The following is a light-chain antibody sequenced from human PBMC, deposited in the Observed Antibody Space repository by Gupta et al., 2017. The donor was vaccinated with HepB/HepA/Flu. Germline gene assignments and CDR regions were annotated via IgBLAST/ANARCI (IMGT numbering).Light chain of an antibody. V-gene: IGKV3-11*01. Sequence: EFVLTQSPATLSLSPAERATLSCRASQSVSIYFTWYQQKHGQAPRLLIYDASNRATGIPVRFSGSGSGTDFDLTINSRGLEDFAVYYCQQRNDGPQALTFGQGTRLEIK. CDR2: DAS. CDR1: QSVSIY. CDR3: QQRNDGPQALT. J-gene: IGKJ5*01.